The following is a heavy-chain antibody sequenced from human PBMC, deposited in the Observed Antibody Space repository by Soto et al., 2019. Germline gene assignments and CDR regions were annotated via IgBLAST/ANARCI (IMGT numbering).Heavy chain of an antibody. J-gene: IGHJ3*02. CDR2: IIPIFGTA. V-gene: IGHV1-69*06. Sequence: SVKVSCKASGGTFSSYAISWVRQAPGQGLEWMGGIIPIFGTANYAQKFQGRVTITADKSTSTAYMELSSLRSEDTAVYYCAREYYYDSSGYPPLGALDIWGQGTMVTVSS. CDR3: AREYYYDSSGYPPLGALDI. D-gene: IGHD3-22*01. CDR1: GGTFSSYA.